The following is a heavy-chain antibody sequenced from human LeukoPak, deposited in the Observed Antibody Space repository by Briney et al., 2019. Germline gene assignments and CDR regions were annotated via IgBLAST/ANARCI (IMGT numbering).Heavy chain of an antibody. CDR2: IRGSGGTT. CDR3: AKLGDYDFWSGYLLFDY. J-gene: IGHJ4*02. Sequence: GGSLRLSCAASGFTFSSFAMSLVRQAPGKGLEWVSAIRGSGGTTYYADSVKGRFTISRDNSKNTLYLQVNSLRAEDTAVYFCAKLGDYDFWSGYLLFDYWGQGTLVTVSS. D-gene: IGHD3-3*01. V-gene: IGHV3-23*01. CDR1: GFTFSSFA.